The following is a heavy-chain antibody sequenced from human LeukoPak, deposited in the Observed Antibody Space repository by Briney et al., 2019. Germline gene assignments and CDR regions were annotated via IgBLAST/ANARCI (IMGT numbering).Heavy chain of an antibody. Sequence: RSSETLSLTCTVSGGSISGSNYSWGWIRQPPGKGLEWIGSIYYGGTTFYSPSLKSRVTVSVDTSKNQFSLKLSSVTAADTAVYYCARHLAARYYYYMDVWGKGTTVTVSS. CDR1: GGSISGSNYS. J-gene: IGHJ6*03. CDR2: IYYGGTT. V-gene: IGHV4-39*01. D-gene: IGHD6-6*01. CDR3: ARHLAARYYYYMDV.